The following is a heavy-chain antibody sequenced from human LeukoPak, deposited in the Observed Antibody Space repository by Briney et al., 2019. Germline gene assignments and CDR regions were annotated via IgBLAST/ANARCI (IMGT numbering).Heavy chain of an antibody. CDR1: GVSISSYY. CDR3: AREISMMDRSLDI. V-gene: IGHV4-4*07. CDR2: IYSSGST. D-gene: IGHD3-22*01. Sequence: SETLSLTCTVSGVSISSYYWSWIRQPAGKGLEWIGRIYSSGSTNYNPSLKSRVTMSVDTSKNQFSLNLSSVTAADTAVYYCAREISMMDRSLDIWGQGTMVTVSS. J-gene: IGHJ3*02.